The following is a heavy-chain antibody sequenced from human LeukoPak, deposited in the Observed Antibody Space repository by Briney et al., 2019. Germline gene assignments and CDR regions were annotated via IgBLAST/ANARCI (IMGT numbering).Heavy chain of an antibody. D-gene: IGHD1-7*01. V-gene: IGHV3-53*01. CDR3: AAKVELRSNGPYFNS. Sequence: PGGSLRLPCALSGLTDSSNYMSWVRQAPGKGLEWVSVIYSGGDTFYADSVKGRFTISRDNSKNTLYLQMNSLRAEDTAVYYCAAKVELRSNGPYFNSWGQGTLVTVSS. CDR2: IYSGGDT. J-gene: IGHJ4*02. CDR1: GLTDSSNY.